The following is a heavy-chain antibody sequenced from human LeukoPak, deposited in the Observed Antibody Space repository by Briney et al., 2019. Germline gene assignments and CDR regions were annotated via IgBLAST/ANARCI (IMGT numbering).Heavy chain of an antibody. J-gene: IGHJ5*02. V-gene: IGHV3-9*01. CDR1: GFTFDDYA. D-gene: IGHD1-14*01. Sequence: GGSLRLSCAASGFTFDDYAMHWVRQAPGKGLEWVSGISWNSGSIGYADSVKGRFTISRDSAKNSLYLQMNSLRAEDTAVYYCVRNLGPWGQGTLVTVSS. CDR2: ISWNSGSI. CDR3: VRNLGP.